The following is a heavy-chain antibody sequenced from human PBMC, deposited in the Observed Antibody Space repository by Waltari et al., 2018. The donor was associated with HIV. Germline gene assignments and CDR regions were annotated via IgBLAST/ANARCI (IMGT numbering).Heavy chain of an antibody. Sequence: EVQLLESGGGLVQPGGSRRLSCAASGFAYVSYAIRWVRQSPERGLGWVAAVSGSGAKSFYADSVKGRFTISRDNSKNTVFLQMNSLRAADTAIYYCAKAYYENTAYYYDFWGRGTRVTVSS. CDR2: VSGSGAKS. J-gene: IGHJ4*02. V-gene: IGHV3-23*01. D-gene: IGHD3-22*01. CDR3: AKAYYENTAYYYDF. CDR1: GFAYVSYA.